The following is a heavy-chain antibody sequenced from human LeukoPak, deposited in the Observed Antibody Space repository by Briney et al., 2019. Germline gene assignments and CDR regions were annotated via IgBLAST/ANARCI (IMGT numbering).Heavy chain of an antibody. Sequence: SETLSLTCAVYGGSFSGYYWSWIRQPPGKGLEWIGEINHSGSTNYNPSLKSRVTISVDTSKNQFSLKLSSVTAADTAVYYCARPLPAYYDFWSGYPLKSAFDIWGQGTMVTVSS. V-gene: IGHV4-34*01. J-gene: IGHJ3*02. CDR1: GGSFSGYY. CDR2: INHSGST. D-gene: IGHD3-3*01. CDR3: ARPLPAYYDFWSGYPLKSAFDI.